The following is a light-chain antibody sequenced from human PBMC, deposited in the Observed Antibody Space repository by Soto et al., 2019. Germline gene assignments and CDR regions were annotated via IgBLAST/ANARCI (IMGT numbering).Light chain of an antibody. CDR1: QSVSSN. CDR3: QQYNNWSLT. Sequence: EIVMTQSPATLSVSPGERAPLSCRASQSVSSNLAWYQQKPGQAPRLLIHGASTRATGIPARFSGSGSGTEFTLTISSLQSEDFAVYYCQQYNNWSLTFGGGTKVDI. CDR2: GAS. J-gene: IGKJ4*01. V-gene: IGKV3-15*01.